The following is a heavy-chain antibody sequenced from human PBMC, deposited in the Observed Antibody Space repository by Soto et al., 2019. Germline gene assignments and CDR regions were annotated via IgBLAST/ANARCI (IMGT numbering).Heavy chain of an antibody. J-gene: IGHJ5*02. V-gene: IGHV4-30-2*01. Sequence: SQTLSLTCAVSGGSISSGGYSWSWIRQPPGKGLEWIGYIHHSGSTSYTPSAKSRVTMAVDRSKNQFSLKLSAVTAADTAVYYCAREGDGAHGVCYGNRFDPGGQGTLVTVSS. D-gene: IGHD2-8*01. CDR1: GGSISSGGYS. CDR3: AREGDGAHGVCYGNRFDP. CDR2: IHHSGST.